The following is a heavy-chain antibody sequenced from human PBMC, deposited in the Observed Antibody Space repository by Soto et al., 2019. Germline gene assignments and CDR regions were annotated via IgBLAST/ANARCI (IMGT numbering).Heavy chain of an antibody. V-gene: IGHV3-23*01. CDR1: GVTFTSYA. Sequence: EVQLLESGGGLVQPGGSLRLSCAASGVTFTSYAMTWVRQVPGEGLQWVSSISKSGDSTYYADSVKGRFTTSRDNSKNTLYLQMNSLRAEDTAIYYCAKGSFRFDYWGQGTLVTVSS. CDR3: AKGSFRFDY. CDR2: ISKSGDST. J-gene: IGHJ4*02.